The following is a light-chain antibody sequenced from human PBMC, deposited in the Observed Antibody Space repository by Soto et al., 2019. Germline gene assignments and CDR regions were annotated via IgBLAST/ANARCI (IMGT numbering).Light chain of an antibody. V-gene: IGKV2-28*01. J-gene: IGKJ1*01. Sequence: DIVMTQSPLSLPVTPGEPASISCRSSQSLLHSNGNNHLVWYLQKPGQSPQLLIYLGSNRASGVPDRFSGGGSGTDFTLKISRVEAEDVGVYYCMQALQTHRTFGQGTKVDIK. CDR1: QSLLHSNGNNH. CDR3: MQALQTHRT. CDR2: LGS.